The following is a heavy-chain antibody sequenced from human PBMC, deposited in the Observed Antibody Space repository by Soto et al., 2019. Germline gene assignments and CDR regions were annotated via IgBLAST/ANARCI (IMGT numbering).Heavy chain of an antibody. V-gene: IGHV3-53*01. CDR2: IVSGGST. D-gene: IGHD1-26*01. CDR1: GFKVGSSY. J-gene: IGHJ4*02. Sequence: EVQVVESGGDLIQPGGSLRLSCAASGFKVGSSYVTWVRQAPGKGLEWVSVIVSGGSTHYADSVTGRFTVSRDVSNNTVYLHMSSLRAEDTAVYCCATDSPNVGIGYFDSWGLGTLVTVSS. CDR3: ATDSPNVGIGYFDS.